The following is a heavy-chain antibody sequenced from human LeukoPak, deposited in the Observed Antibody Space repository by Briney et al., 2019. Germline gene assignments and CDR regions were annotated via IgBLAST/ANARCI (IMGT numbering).Heavy chain of an antibody. D-gene: IGHD3-22*01. CDR3: ARSRQHHYESSGNYKIFNWYFDL. CDR1: GFTFSNYN. J-gene: IGHJ2*01. Sequence: GGSLRLSCAASGFTFSNYNMNWVRQTPGKGLEWVSSITRDSIYTFYADSVKGRFTISRDNAKNSLYLQMNSLRAEDTAVYYCARSRQHHYESSGNYKIFNWYFDLWGRGTLVTVSS. CDR2: ITRDSIYT. V-gene: IGHV3-21*01.